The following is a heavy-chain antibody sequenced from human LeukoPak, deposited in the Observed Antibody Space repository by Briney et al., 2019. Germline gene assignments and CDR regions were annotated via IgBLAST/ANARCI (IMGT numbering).Heavy chain of an antibody. Sequence: SETLSLTCAVSGGSFSGYYWSWIRQPPGKGLEWIGEINHSGSTNYNPSLKSRVTISVDTSKNQFSLKLSSVTAADTAVYYCARGTRITGTMYNWFDPWGQGTLVTVSS. J-gene: IGHJ5*02. V-gene: IGHV4-34*01. D-gene: IGHD1/OR15-1a*01. CDR2: INHSGST. CDR3: ARGTRITGTMYNWFDP. CDR1: GGSFSGYY.